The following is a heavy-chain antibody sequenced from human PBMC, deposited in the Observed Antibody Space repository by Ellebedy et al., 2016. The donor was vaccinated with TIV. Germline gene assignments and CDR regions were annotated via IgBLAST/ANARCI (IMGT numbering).Heavy chain of an antibody. Sequence: ASVKVSXXASGYTFTSYYMHWVRQAPGQGLEWMGVINPSGGSTSYAQKFQGRVTITADKSTSTAYMELSSLRSEDTAVYYCARGTTYNWFDPWGQGTLVTVSS. V-gene: IGHV1-46*01. CDR1: GYTFTSYY. CDR2: INPSGGST. D-gene: IGHD2/OR15-2a*01. J-gene: IGHJ5*02. CDR3: ARGTTYNWFDP.